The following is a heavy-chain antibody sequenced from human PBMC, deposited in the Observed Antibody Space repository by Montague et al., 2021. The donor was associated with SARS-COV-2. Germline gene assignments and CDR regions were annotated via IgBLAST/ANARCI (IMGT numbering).Heavy chain of an antibody. CDR1: GGSIRSYY. D-gene: IGHD6-19*01. CDR3: ARHTRGWQPFDF. V-gene: IGHV4-59*08. Sequence: SETLSLTCTVSGGSIRSYYWSWIRQPPGKGLEWIGEIYSSGSNNNNPSLKSRVTISMDTSKSQFSLKLTSVTVADTAVYYCARHTRGWQPFDFWGQGTLVTVSS. J-gene: IGHJ4*02. CDR2: IYSSGSN.